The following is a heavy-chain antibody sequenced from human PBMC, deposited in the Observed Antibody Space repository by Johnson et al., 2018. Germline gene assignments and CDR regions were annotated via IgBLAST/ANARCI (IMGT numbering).Heavy chain of an antibody. J-gene: IGHJ6*03. Sequence: QVQLVQSGGGVVQPGRSLRLSCAASGFTFSSYGMHWVRQAPGKGLEWVAVISDDGSNKYYADSVKGRFTISRDNSKNTLYLQMNRLRAEDTAGYYCAKDGNWNDDPTLYDYYYMDVWGKGTTVTVSS. D-gene: IGHD1-1*01. V-gene: IGHV3-30*18. CDR2: ISDDGSNK. CDR3: AKDGNWNDDPTLYDYYYMDV. CDR1: GFTFSSYG.